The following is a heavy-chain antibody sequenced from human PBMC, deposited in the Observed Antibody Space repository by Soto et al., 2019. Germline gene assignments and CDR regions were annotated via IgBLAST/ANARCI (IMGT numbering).Heavy chain of an antibody. J-gene: IGHJ4*02. CDR2: ISGSGGST. CDR3: AKEDRLSIQGMAALPRVHSSGYWGGWDY. CDR1: GFTFSSYA. V-gene: IGHV3-23*01. D-gene: IGHD3-22*01. Sequence: GGSLRLSCAASGFTFSSYAMSWVRQAPGKGLEWVSAISGSGGSTYYADSVKGRFTISRDNSKNTLYLQMNSLRAEDTAVYYCAKEDRLSIQGMAALPRVHSSGYWGGWDYWGQGTLVTVSS.